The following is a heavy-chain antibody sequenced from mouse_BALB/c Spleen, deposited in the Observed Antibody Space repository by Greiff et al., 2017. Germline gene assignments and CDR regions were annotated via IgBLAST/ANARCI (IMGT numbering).Heavy chain of an antibody. CDR1: GYSITSDYA. J-gene: IGHJ1*01. Sequence: VQLKESGPGLVKPSQSLSLTCTVTGYSITSDYAWNWLRQFPGNKLEWMGYISYSGSTSYNPSLKSRITITRDTSKNQFFLQLNSVTTEDTATYYCARSGYRYGWYFDVWGAGTTVTVSS. D-gene: IGHD2-14*01. CDR2: ISYSGST. CDR3: ARSGYRYGWYFDV. V-gene: IGHV3-2*02.